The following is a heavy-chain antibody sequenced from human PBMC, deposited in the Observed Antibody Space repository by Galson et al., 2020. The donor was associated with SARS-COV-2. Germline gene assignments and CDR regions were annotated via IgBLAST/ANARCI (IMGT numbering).Heavy chain of an antibody. J-gene: IGHJ6*03. D-gene: IGHD2-2*01. CDR2: IYSGGST. CDR3: ARGPGGWDIVVVDYYYYMDV. CDR1: GFTVSSNY. Sequence: GGSLRLSCAASGFTVSSNYMSWVRQAPGKGLEWVSVIYSGGSTYYADSVKGRFTISRDNSKNTLYLQMNSLRAEDTAVCYCARGPGGWDIVVVDYYYYMDVWGKGTTVTVSS. V-gene: IGHV3-66*02.